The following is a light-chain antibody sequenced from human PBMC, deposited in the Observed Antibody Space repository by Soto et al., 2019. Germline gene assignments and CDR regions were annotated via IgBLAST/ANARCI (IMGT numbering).Light chain of an antibody. CDR3: QQRYVTPYT. V-gene: IGKV1-39*01. Sequence: DIQMTQSPSSLSTFVGDTVTITCRVSQGIDKYLNWYRQKPGKAPNLLIYTTSTLQSGVPSRFSASGYRTHFTLTISSLQPEDFATYYCQQRYVTPYTFGQGTKLQIK. J-gene: IGKJ2*01. CDR1: QGIDKY. CDR2: TTS.